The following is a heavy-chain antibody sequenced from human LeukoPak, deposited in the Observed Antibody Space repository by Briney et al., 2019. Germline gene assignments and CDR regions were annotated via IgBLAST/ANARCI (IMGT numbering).Heavy chain of an antibody. V-gene: IGHV3-30*04. D-gene: IGHD1-14*01. CDR3: AKATGYLL. Sequence: GGSLRLSCAASGFTFSSYEMNWVRQAPGKGLEWVAVISYDGSNKYYADSVKGRFTISRDNSKNTLYLQMNSLRAEDTAVYYCAKATGYLLWGQGTLVTVSS. J-gene: IGHJ4*02. CDR1: GFTFSSYE. CDR2: ISYDGSNK.